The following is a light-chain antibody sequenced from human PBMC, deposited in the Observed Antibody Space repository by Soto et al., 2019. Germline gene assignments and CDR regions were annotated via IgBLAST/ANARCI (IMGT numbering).Light chain of an antibody. J-gene: IGKJ4*01. CDR3: QQYISMIS. CDR1: HDVSWN. CDR2: DAS. Sequence: DFPMNQSPSSLSASVGDRVTIACQSSHDVSWNLNWFQQKPGEAPKLLIYDASNLERGVPSRFRGSGSATDFTLTISCMQPEDVATDYCQQYISMISFGGGTEVDLK. V-gene: IGKV1-33*01.